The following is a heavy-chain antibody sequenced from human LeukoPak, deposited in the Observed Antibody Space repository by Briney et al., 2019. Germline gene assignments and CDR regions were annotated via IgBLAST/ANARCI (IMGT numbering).Heavy chain of an antibody. Sequence: SGGSLRLSCAASGFTFSSYSMNWVRQAPGKGLVWVSRIHSDGTGTSYADSVKGRFTISRDNAKNTLYLQMNSLRAEDTAVYYCARGSSVREDYWGQGTLVTVSS. D-gene: IGHD3-10*01. J-gene: IGHJ4*02. CDR3: ARGSSVREDY. V-gene: IGHV3-74*01. CDR1: GFTFSSYS. CDR2: IHSDGTGT.